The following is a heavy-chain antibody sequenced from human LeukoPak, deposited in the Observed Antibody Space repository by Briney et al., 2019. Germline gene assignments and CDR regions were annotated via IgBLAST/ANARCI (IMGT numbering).Heavy chain of an antibody. CDR1: GYTFTGYY. Sequence: GASVKVSCKASGYTFTGYYMHWVRQAPGQGLEWMGWINPNSGGTNYAQKFQGRVTMTRDTSISTAYMELSRLRSDDTAVYYCARGRANYYDSSGYGYYFDYWGQGTLVIVAS. CDR3: ARGRANYYDSSGYGYYFDY. V-gene: IGHV1-2*02. D-gene: IGHD3-22*01. J-gene: IGHJ4*02. CDR2: INPNSGGT.